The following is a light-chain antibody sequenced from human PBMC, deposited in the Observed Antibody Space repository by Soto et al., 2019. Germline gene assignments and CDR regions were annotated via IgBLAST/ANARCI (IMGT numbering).Light chain of an antibody. Sequence: DIQMTQSPSSLSASVGDRVSITCRTSQGIETYLNWYQQKPGKAPNLLIYAASTLQSGVPSRFSGSGSGTDFTLTISSLQPEDFATYFCQHGYSTPLTFGGGTKVDIK. CDR3: QHGYSTPLT. J-gene: IGKJ4*01. V-gene: IGKV1-39*01. CDR1: QGIETY. CDR2: AAS.